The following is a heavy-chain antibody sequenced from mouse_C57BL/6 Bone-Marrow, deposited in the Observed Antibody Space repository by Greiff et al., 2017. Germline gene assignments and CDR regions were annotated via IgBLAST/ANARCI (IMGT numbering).Heavy chain of an antibody. CDR2: ISSGGSYT. CDR3: ARQRGLRLAWFAY. CDR1: GFTFSSYG. Sequence: DVHLVESGGDLVKPGGSLKLSCAASGFTFSSYGMSWVRQTPDKRLEWVATISSGGSYTYYPDSVKGRFTISRDNAKNTLYLQMSSLKSEDTAMYYCARQRGLRLAWFAYWGQGTLVTVSA. J-gene: IGHJ3*01. V-gene: IGHV5-6*01. D-gene: IGHD2-4*01.